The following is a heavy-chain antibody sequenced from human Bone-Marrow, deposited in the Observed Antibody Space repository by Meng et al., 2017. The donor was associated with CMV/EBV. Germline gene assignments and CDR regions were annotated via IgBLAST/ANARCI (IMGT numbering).Heavy chain of an antibody. Sequence: GGSLRLSCAASGFTFSDYYMSWIRQAPGKGLEWVSYISSSGSTIYYADSVKGRFTISRDNAKNSLYLQMNRLRAEDTAVYYCAREASSSSSNAYYYYYGMDVWGQGTTVTVSS. V-gene: IGHV3-11*04. J-gene: IGHJ6*02. D-gene: IGHD6-6*01. CDR2: ISSSGSTI. CDR3: AREASSSSSNAYYYYYGMDV. CDR1: GFTFSDYY.